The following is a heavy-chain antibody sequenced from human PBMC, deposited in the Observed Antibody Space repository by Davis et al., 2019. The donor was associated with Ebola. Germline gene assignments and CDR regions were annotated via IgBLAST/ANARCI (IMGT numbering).Heavy chain of an antibody. CDR1: GGSVSSGSYY. J-gene: IGHJ4*02. V-gene: IGHV4-61*01. D-gene: IGHD3-3*01. CDR2: IYYSGST. Sequence: GSLRLSCTVSGGSVSSGSYYWSWIRQPPGKGLEWIGYIYYSGSTNYNPSLKSRVTISVDTSKNQFSLKLSSVTAADTAVYYCARGRFLEWAIDYWGQGTLVTVSS. CDR3: ARGRFLEWAIDY.